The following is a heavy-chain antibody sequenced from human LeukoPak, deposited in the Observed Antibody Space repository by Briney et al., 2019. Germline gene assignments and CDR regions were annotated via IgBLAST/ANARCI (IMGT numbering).Heavy chain of an antibody. Sequence: GGSLRLSCAASGFTVSSNYMSWVRQAPGKGLEWASVIYSGGTTYYADSVKGRFTISRDNSKNTLYLQMNSLRGEDTAVYYCARGLPLWFGESRSSFDYWGQGTLVTVSS. D-gene: IGHD3-10*01. CDR1: GFTVSSNY. CDR2: IYSGGTT. V-gene: IGHV3-53*01. J-gene: IGHJ4*02. CDR3: ARGLPLWFGESRSSFDY.